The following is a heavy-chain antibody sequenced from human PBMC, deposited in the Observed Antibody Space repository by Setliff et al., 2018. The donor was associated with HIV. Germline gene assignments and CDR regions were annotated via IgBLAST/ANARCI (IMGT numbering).Heavy chain of an antibody. Sequence: ASVKVSCKASGDTFSNYAISWVRQAPGQGLEWMGGIIPIFGTANYAQKFEGRVTITADKSTSTAHMEVNSLRFEDTAVYYCARVFYYSAGSYSLDYWGQETLVTVSS. CDR2: IIPIFGTA. J-gene: IGHJ4*01. CDR1: GDTFSNYA. D-gene: IGHD3-10*01. V-gene: IGHV1-69*06. CDR3: ARVFYYSAGSYSLDY.